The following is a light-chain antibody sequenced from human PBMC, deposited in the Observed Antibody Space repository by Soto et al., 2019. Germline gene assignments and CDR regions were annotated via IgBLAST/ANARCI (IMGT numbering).Light chain of an antibody. Sequence: QSVLTQPPSVSAAPGQKVTISCSGSSSNIGSNYVSWYQHLLGTAPKLLIYDNNKRPSGIPDRFSGSQSGTSATLGITGLQTGDEADYYCGTWDSSLSAVFGGGTQLTVL. J-gene: IGLJ2*01. CDR2: DNN. V-gene: IGLV1-51*01. CDR3: GTWDSSLSAV. CDR1: SSNIGSNY.